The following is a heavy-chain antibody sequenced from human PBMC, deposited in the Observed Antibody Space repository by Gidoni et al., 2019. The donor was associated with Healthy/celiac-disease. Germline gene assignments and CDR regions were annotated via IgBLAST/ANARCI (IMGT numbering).Heavy chain of an antibody. J-gene: IGHJ4*02. Sequence: QITLKESGPTLVKPTQTLTLTCTFSGFSLSTSGVGVSSIRQPPGKALEWLALIYWNDDKRYSPSLKSRLTITKDTSKNQVVLTMTNMDPVDTATYYCAHRLCSGGSCYGYCFDYWGQGTLVTVSS. CDR2: IYWNDDK. CDR3: AHRLCSGGSCYGYCFDY. CDR1: GFSLSTSGVG. D-gene: IGHD2-15*01. V-gene: IGHV2-5*01.